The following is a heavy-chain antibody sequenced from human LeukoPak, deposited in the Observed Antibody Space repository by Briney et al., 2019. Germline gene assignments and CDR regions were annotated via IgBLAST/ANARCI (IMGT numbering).Heavy chain of an antibody. J-gene: IGHJ4*02. CDR3: AKGPQQWLVGSPDY. V-gene: IGHV3-9*01. Sequence: GGSPRLSCAASGFTFDDYAMHWVRQAPGKGLEWVSGISWNSGSIGYADSVKGRFTISRDNAKNSLYLQMNSLRAEDTALYYCAKGPQQWLVGSPDYWGQGTLVTVSS. CDR1: GFTFDDYA. CDR2: ISWNSGSI. D-gene: IGHD6-19*01.